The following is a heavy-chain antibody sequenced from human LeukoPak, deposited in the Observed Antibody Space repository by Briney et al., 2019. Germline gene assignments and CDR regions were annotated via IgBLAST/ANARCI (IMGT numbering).Heavy chain of an antibody. V-gene: IGHV3-23*01. Sequence: GGSLRLSCAASGFTFNYYAMSWVRQATGKGMEWVSGISDNEGSTYYTDSVKGRFTISRDNTKNTVYLQMNNLRPDDTAVYFCARHDSFIPYWGQGTLVTVSS. CDR1: GFTFNYYA. D-gene: IGHD5-18*01. CDR2: ISDNEGST. J-gene: IGHJ4*02. CDR3: ARHDSFIPY.